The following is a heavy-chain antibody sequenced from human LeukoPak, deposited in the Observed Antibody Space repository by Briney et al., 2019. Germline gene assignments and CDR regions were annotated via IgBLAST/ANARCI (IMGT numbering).Heavy chain of an antibody. J-gene: IGHJ4*02. CDR2: INWNGGST. CDR3: ARAFKYSMSGYYFDY. Sequence: GGSLRLSCAASGFIFDDYGMSWVRQAPGKGLKWVSGINWNGGSTGYGDSVKGRFTISRDNAKNSLYLQMNSLRAEDTALYYCARAFKYSMSGYYFDYWGQGTLVTVSS. V-gene: IGHV3-20*04. CDR1: GFIFDDYG. D-gene: IGHD2-21*01.